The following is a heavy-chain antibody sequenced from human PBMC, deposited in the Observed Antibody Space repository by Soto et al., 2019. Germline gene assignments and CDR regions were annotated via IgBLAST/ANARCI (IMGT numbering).Heavy chain of an antibody. CDR3: AGRGSGGDCDF. CDR1: GFTFSSYA. Sequence: EVQLLESGGGLVQPGGSLRLSCAASGFTFSSYAMRWVRQAPGKGLEWVSAISGSGGSTYYADSVKGRFTISRDNSKNAVYLQMNSLRGEDTGVYYCAGRGSGGDCDFWGQGTLVTVSS. CDR2: ISGSGGST. V-gene: IGHV3-23*01. D-gene: IGHD2-21*02. J-gene: IGHJ4*02.